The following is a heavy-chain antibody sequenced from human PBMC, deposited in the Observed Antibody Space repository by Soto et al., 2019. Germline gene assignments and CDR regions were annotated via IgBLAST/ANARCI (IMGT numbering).Heavy chain of an antibody. CDR2: MSAYNGNT. J-gene: IGHJ4*02. Sequence: ASVKVSCKASGYTFSSYDINWVRQATGQGLEWMGWMSAYNGNTNYAQKLQGRVTMTTDTSTSTAYMELRSLRSDDTAVYYCARDYYDSSGYSPGDYWGQGTLVTVSS. V-gene: IGHV1-18*01. D-gene: IGHD3-22*01. CDR3: ARDYYDSSGYSPGDY. CDR1: GYTFSSYD.